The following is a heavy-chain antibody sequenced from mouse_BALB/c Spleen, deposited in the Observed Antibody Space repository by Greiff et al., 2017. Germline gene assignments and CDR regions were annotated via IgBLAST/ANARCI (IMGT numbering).Heavy chain of an antibody. D-gene: IGHD2-1*01. J-gene: IGHJ3*01. CDR2: INPSNGGT. CDR3: TSFYYGNPWFAY. V-gene: IGHV1S16*01. Sequence: QVQLQQSGAELVKPGASVKLSCKASGYTFTSYYMYWVKQRPGQGLEWIGEINPSNGGTNFNEKFKSKATLTVDKSSSTAYMQLSSLTSEDSAVYSCTSFYYGNPWFAYWGQGTLVTVSA. CDR1: GYTFTSYY.